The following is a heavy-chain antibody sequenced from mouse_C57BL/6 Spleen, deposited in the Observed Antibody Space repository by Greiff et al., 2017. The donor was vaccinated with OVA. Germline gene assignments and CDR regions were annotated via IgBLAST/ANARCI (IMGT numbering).Heavy chain of an antibody. J-gene: IGHJ1*03. D-gene: IGHD2-2*01. CDR3: VREMGYHWYFDV. CDR1: GFTFNTYA. CDR2: IRSKSSNYAT. Sequence: EVQRVESGGGLVQPKGSLKLSCAASGFTFNTYAMHWVRQAPGKGLEWVARIRSKSSNYATYYADSVKDRFTISRDDSQSMLYLQMNNLKTEDTAMYYCVREMGYHWYFDVWGTGTTVTVSS. V-gene: IGHV10-3*01.